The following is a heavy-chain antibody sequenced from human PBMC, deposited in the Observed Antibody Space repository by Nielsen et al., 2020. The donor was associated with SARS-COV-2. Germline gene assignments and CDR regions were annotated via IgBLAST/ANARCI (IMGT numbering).Heavy chain of an antibody. CDR1: GYSFTSYW. CDR2: IDPSDSYT. J-gene: IGHJ6*02. V-gene: IGHV5-10-1*01. CDR3: ARHRDFANYYYGMDV. Sequence: GESLKISCKGSGYSFTSYWITWVRQMPGRGLEWMARIDPSDSYTHYSPSFQGHVTISADNSIRTSYLQWSSLKASDTAMYYCARHRDFANYYYGMDVWGQGTTVTVSS.